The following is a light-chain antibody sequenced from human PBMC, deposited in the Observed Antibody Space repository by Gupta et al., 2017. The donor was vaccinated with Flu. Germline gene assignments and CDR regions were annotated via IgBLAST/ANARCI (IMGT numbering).Light chain of an antibody. V-gene: IGKV1-5*03. J-gene: IGKJ1*01. Sequence: DSQLTQSPATLSASVGDRVSITCRASQSISNWLEWYQQEPGVAPELMIYRASRVQRGVPFRFSGSGFLREFTLTSSRRLSEDFAHYYFQQDSGTWTFGQGTIVEI. CDR2: RAS. CDR3: QQDSGTWT. CDR1: QSISNW.